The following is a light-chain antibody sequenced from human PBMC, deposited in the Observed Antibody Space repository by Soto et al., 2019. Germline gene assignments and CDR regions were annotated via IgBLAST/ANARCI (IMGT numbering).Light chain of an antibody. CDR1: SSNIGAGYD. V-gene: IGLV1-40*01. J-gene: IGLJ2*01. CDR3: QSYDSSLSVV. Sequence: QLVLTQPPSVSGAPGQRVTISCTGSSSNIGAGYDVHWYQQLPGAAPKLLIYVNITRRSGVPDRFSASRSGTSASLAITGLQAEDEADYYCQSYDSSLSVVFGGGTKLTVL. CDR2: VNI.